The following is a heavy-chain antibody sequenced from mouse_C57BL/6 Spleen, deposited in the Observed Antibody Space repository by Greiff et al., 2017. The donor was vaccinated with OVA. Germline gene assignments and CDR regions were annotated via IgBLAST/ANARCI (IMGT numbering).Heavy chain of an antibody. CDR2: IYPGGGYT. V-gene: IGHV1-63*01. CDR3: ARYGGNYPYYFDY. J-gene: IGHJ2*01. Sequence: QVQLQQSGAELVRPGTSVKMSCKASGYTFTNYWIGWAKQRPGHGLEWIGDIYPGGGYTNYNEKFKGKATLTADKSSSTADMQFSSLTSEDSAIYYCARYGGNYPYYFDYWGQGTTLTVSS. CDR1: GYTFTNYW. D-gene: IGHD2-1*01.